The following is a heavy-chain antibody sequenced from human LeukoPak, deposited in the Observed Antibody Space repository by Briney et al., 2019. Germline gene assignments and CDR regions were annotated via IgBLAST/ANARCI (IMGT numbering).Heavy chain of an antibody. Sequence: GGSLRLSCAASGFTVSSTYMSWIRQAPGKGLEWVSVIYPGGHTYYADSVKGRFTISRDNSKNTLYLQMNSLRAEDTAVYFCARVRSGNYFDSWGQGTLVTVSS. CDR2: IYPGGHT. J-gene: IGHJ4*02. V-gene: IGHV3-66*01. CDR1: GFTVSSTY. D-gene: IGHD1-26*01. CDR3: ARVRSGNYFDS.